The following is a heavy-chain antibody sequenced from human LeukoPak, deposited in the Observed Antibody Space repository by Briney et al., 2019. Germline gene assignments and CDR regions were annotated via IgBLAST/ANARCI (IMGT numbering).Heavy chain of an antibody. D-gene: IGHD4-17*01. Sequence: SGPTLVNPTPTLTLTCTFSGFSLSTSGVGVGWIRQPPGKALEWLALIYWDDDKRYSPSLKSRLTITKDTSKNQVVLTMTNMDPVDTATYYCTHRLIGDYPYFTFFDYWGQGTLVTVSS. V-gene: IGHV2-5*02. CDR1: GFSLSTSGVG. CDR3: THRLIGDYPYFTFFDY. CDR2: IYWDDDK. J-gene: IGHJ4*02.